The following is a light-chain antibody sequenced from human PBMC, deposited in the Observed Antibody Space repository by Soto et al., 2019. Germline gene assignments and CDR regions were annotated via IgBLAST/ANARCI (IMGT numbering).Light chain of an antibody. CDR2: DAS. CDR3: QQYNTYST. V-gene: IGKV1-5*01. J-gene: IGKJ1*01. Sequence: DIQMTQSPSTLSASVGDRVTIACRASQSIRSLLAWYQQKPGKAPKLLIYDASSLHSGVPSRFSGSGSGTEFTLTISSLQPDDFATYYCQQYNTYSTFGQGTTVEIK. CDR1: QSIRSL.